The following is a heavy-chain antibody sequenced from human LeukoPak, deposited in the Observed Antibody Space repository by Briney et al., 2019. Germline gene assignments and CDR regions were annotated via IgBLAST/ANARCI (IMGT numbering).Heavy chain of an antibody. CDR1: GFTLSNTG. J-gene: IGHJ5*02. D-gene: IGHD3-22*01. Sequence: GTSLRLSCAASGFTLSNTGMHWVRQAPGKGLDWVAVTWDYGNHKYYADSVKGRFTISSDNVKNTLYLQMNSLRDEDTAVYYCARDAHHYDSTGSYLGRGHYPVSWGQGTLVTVSS. CDR2: TWDYGNHK. V-gene: IGHV3-33*01. CDR3: ARDAHHYDSTGSYLGRGHYPVS.